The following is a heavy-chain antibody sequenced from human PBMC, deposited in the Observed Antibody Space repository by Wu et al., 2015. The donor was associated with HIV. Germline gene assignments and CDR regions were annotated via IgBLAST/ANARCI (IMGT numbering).Heavy chain of an antibody. Sequence: QVQLVQSGAEVKKPGSSVKVSCKASGGTFSSYAVSWVRQAPGQGLEWMGGIIPVFGTANYAQKFQGRVTITTDESTSTAYMELSSLRSEDTAVYYCARGRGXSSGYFFDAFDIWGQGTMVTVSS. V-gene: IGHV1-69*05. CDR2: IIPVFGTA. D-gene: IGHD3-22*01. CDR3: ARGRGXSSGYFFDAFDI. CDR1: GGTFSSYA. J-gene: IGHJ3*02.